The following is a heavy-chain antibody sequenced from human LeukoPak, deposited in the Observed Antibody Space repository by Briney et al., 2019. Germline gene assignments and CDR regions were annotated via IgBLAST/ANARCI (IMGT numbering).Heavy chain of an antibody. J-gene: IGHJ4*02. CDR2: INHSGST. CDR3: ATHPAHGNPLEW. Sequence: SETLSLTRVLYRGSFRGYYYSWIGPPPPKGREWIGEINHSGSTNYHPPLQSRVTLSTDASNNQITLTLSSGTAAHTAAYYCATHPAHGNPLEWWGQGTPVTLSS. D-gene: IGHD1-1*01. V-gene: IGHV4-34*01. CDR1: RGSFRGYY.